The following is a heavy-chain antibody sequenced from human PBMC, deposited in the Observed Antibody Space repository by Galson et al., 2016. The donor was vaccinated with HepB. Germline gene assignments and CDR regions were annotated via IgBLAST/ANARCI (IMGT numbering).Heavy chain of an antibody. V-gene: IGHV3-64D*06. Sequence: SLRLSCAASGFTFTSYTMHWVRQAPGKGLEYVSSVSSDGGSTYYADSVKGRFAISKDSSKNTVYLQMSSLRPEDTAVYYCVKDQDYYGSGNFFHWGQGTLVTVSS. J-gene: IGHJ4*02. CDR1: GFTFTSYT. CDR3: VKDQDYYGSGNFFH. CDR2: VSSDGGST. D-gene: IGHD3-10*01.